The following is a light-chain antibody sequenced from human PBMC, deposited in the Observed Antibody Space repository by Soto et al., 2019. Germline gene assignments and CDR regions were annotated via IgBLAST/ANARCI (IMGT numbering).Light chain of an antibody. J-gene: IGLJ3*02. V-gene: IGLV2-14*01. CDR2: EVS. CDR1: NSDVGIYDF. Sequence: QSALTQPASVSGTPGQSITISCTGSNSDVGIYDFVSWYQHHPGRAPKLIVSEVSHRPSGVSNRFSGSKSGNTASLTISGLQSEDEADYYCISYAGSNNVVFGGGTKLTVL. CDR3: ISYAGSNNVV.